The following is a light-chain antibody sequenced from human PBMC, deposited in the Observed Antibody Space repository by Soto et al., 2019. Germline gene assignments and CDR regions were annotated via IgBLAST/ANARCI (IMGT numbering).Light chain of an antibody. CDR1: TSNIGNSY. J-gene: IGLJ1*01. CDR2: NNH. CDR3: GTWDPSLSAEGV. Sequence: QSVLTQPPSVSAAPGQKVTISCSGGTSNIGNSYVSWYQQLPGTAPKLLIYNNHERPSGIPDRFSGSKSGTSATLGITGLQTGDEADYYCGTWDPSLSAEGVFGTGTKLTVL. V-gene: IGLV1-51*01.